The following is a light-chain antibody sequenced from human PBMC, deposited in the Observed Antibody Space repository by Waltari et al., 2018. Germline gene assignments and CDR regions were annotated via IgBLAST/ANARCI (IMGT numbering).Light chain of an antibody. J-gene: IGKJ4*01. V-gene: IGKV3-20*01. CDR3: QQYGTSPPLT. CDR2: GAS. Sequence: RASLSVSSSYLAWYQHKPGQAPRLVIYGASSRAAGIPDRFSGSGSGTDFTLTISRLEPEDFAVYYCQQYGTSPPLTFGGGTKVEIK. CDR1: LSVSSSY.